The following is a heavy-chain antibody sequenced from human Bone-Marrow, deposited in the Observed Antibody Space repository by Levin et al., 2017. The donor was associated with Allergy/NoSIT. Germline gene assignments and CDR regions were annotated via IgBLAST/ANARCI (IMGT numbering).Heavy chain of an antibody. J-gene: IGHJ5*02. V-gene: IGHV3-73*01. CDR3: LRIAAPGYT. D-gene: IGHD6-25*01. CDR2: IRGKANNYAT. CDR1: GFTFSVSA. Sequence: GGSLRLSCAASGFTFSVSAMHWVRQASGKGLEWVGRIRGKANNYATAYGESMKGRCTVSRDDSKNTAYLQMSSLKIEDTAMYYCLRIAAPGYTWGQGTLVTVSS.